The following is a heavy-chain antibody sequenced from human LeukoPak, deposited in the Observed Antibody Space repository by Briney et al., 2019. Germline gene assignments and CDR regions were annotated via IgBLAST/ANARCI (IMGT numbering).Heavy chain of an antibody. CDR1: GFTFSTST. D-gene: IGHD2-21*01. CDR2: ISSSSDYI. CDR3: VRIPNTAPVPNWFDP. V-gene: IGHV3-21*01. Sequence: PGGSLRLSRAASGFTFSTSTMNWVRQAPGKGLEWVLSISSSSDYIYYADSVKGRFTISRDNAKNSLYLQMNSLRAEDTAVYYCVRIPNTAPVPNWFDPSGQATLVTVSS. J-gene: IGHJ5*02.